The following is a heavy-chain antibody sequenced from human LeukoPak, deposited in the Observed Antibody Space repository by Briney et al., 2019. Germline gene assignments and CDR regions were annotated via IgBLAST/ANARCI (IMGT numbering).Heavy chain of an antibody. Sequence: GGSLRLSCAASGFTFSSYSMNWVRQAPGKGLEWVASISSSSSYIYYADSVKGRFTISRDNAKNSLYLQMNSLRAEDTAVYYCARAIFGVVIPYDYWGQGTLVTVSS. V-gene: IGHV3-21*01. CDR1: GFTFSSYS. J-gene: IGHJ4*02. CDR3: ARAIFGVVIPYDY. D-gene: IGHD3-3*01. CDR2: ISSSSSYI.